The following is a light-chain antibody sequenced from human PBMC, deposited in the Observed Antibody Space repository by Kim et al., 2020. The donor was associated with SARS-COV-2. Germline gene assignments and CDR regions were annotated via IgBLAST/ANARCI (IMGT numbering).Light chain of an antibody. CDR1: QNIGRI. CDR2: GAS. J-gene: IGKJ1*01. V-gene: IGKV1-39*01. CDR3: QQSHSTPPT. Sequence: ASAGERVTISCRASQNIGRIFNWYQQKPGEAPKLLIYGASRLQSGVPSRFSGSGSGTDFSLTISSLQPEDHATYYCQQSHSTPPTFGQGTKVDIK.